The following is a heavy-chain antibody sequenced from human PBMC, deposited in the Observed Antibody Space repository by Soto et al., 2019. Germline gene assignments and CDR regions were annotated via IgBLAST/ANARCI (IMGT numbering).Heavy chain of an antibody. CDR2: IYYSGST. CDR3: ARDRGPNYDFWSGYPPSTWFAP. Sequence: SETLSLTCTVSGGSISSYYWSWIRQPPGKGLEWIGYIYYSGSTNYNPSLKSRVTISVDTSKNQFSLKLSSVTAADTAVYYCARDRGPNYDFWSGYPPSTWFAPWGQGTLVTVSS. J-gene: IGHJ5*02. V-gene: IGHV4-59*01. CDR1: GGSISSYY. D-gene: IGHD3-3*01.